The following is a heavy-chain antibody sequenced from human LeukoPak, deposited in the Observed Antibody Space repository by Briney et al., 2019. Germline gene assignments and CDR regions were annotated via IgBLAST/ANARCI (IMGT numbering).Heavy chain of an antibody. CDR2: IYYSGST. CDR3: ARTARYDFWSGYPSYFDY. V-gene: IGHV4-59*01. J-gene: IGHJ4*02. D-gene: IGHD3-3*01. Sequence: SETLSLTCTVSGGSISSYYWSWIRQPPGKGLEWIGYIYYSGSTNYNPSLKSRVTISVDTSKNQFSLKLSSVTAADTAVYYCARTARYDFWSGYPSYFDYWGQGTLVTVPS. CDR1: GGSISSYY.